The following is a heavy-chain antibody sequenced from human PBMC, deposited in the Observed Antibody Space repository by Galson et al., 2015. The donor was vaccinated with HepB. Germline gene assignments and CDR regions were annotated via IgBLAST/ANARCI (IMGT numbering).Heavy chain of an antibody. CDR1: GSSFPYFW. J-gene: IGHJ4*02. CDR2: IDPNDSQT. D-gene: IGHD6-13*01. CDR3: ARVSPDSWYKY. Sequence: QSGAEVKKPGESLRISCKGSGSSFPYFWISWVRQTPERGLEWMGRIDPNDSQTNYSPSFQGHVTISVDKAINTAYLQWSTLKASDTAIYYCARVSPDSWYKYWGQGTLVTVAS. V-gene: IGHV5-10-1*01.